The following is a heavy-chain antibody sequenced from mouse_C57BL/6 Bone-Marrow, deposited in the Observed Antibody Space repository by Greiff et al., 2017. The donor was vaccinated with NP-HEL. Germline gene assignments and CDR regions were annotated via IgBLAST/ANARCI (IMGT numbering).Heavy chain of an antibody. CDR3: ANPYYSNYVAWLAY. V-gene: IGHV1-59*01. Sequence: QVQLQQPGAELVRPGTSVKLSCKASGYTFTSYWMHWVKQRPGQGLEWIGVIDPSDSYTNYNQKFKGKATLTVDTSSSTAYMQLSSLTSEDSAVYYCANPYYSNYVAWLAYWGQGTLVTVSA. D-gene: IGHD2-5*01. CDR1: GYTFTSYW. J-gene: IGHJ3*01. CDR2: IDPSDSYT.